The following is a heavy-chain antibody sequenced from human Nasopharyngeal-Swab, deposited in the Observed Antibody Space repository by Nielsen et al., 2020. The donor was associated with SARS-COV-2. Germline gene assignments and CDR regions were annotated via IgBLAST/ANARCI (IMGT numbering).Heavy chain of an antibody. Sequence: GESLKISCAASGFTFSSYWMNWVRQAPGKGLEWVSSVSSTSTYIYYADSVKGRFTISRDNAKNSLYLLLNSLRAEDSAVYYCARDPLSSWQAIGNWYFDLWGRGTLVTVSS. CDR2: VSSTSTYI. V-gene: IGHV3-21*06. CDR3: ARDPLSSWQAIGNWYFDL. D-gene: IGHD6-13*01. J-gene: IGHJ2*01. CDR1: GFTFSSYW.